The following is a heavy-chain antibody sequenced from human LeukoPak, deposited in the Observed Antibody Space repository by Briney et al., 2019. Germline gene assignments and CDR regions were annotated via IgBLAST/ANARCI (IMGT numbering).Heavy chain of an antibody. D-gene: IGHD6-13*01. CDR1: GYSISSGYY. J-gene: IGHJ4*02. Sequence: SETLSLTCSVSGYSISSGYYWGWIQQPPGKGLEWIGSIYHSGSTYYNPSLKSRVTISVDTSKNQFSLKLSSVTAADTAVYYCATSTVIAAAGIDYWGQGTLVTVSS. V-gene: IGHV4-38-2*02. CDR2: IYHSGST. CDR3: ATSTVIAAAGIDY.